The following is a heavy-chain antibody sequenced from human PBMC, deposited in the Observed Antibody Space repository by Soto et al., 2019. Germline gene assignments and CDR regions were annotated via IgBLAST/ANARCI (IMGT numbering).Heavy chain of an antibody. D-gene: IGHD6-13*01. V-gene: IGHV3-43*01. CDR2: ISWDGGST. CDR3: AKDTAGGDIAAFDY. J-gene: IGHJ4*02. CDR1: GFTFDDYT. Sequence: GGSLRLSCAASGFTFDDYTMHWVRQAPGKGLEWVSLISWDGGSTYYADSVKGRFTISRDNSKNSLYLQMNSLRTEDTALYYCAKDTAGGDIAAFDYWGQGTLVTVSS.